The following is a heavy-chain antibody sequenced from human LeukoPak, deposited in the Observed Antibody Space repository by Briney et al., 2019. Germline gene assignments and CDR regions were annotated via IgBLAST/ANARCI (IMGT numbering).Heavy chain of an antibody. Sequence: PGGSLRLSCAASGFTFSTYAMNWVRQAPGKGLEWVSLISDSGANKHYAASVKGRFTISRDNSKNTLSLQMNSLRPEDTAVYHCAKDVRVGGGGMDVWGQGTPVTVSS. V-gene: IGHV3-23*01. CDR1: GFTFSTYA. CDR2: ISDSGANK. D-gene: IGHD1-26*01. CDR3: AKDVRVGGGGMDV. J-gene: IGHJ6*02.